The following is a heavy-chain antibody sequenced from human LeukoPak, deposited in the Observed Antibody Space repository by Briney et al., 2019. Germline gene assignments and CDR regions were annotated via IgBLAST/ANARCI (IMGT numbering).Heavy chain of an antibody. CDR2: IYYSGST. J-gene: IGHJ4*02. CDR1: VGSISNYY. V-gene: IGHV4-59*01. CDR3: ARGRSHFDY. Sequence: PSETLSLTCTVSVGSISNYYWSWVRQPPGKGLEWIGYIYYSGSTNYNPSLKSRVTISVDTSKNQFSLKLSSVTAADTAVYYCARGRSHFDYWGQGTLVTVSS.